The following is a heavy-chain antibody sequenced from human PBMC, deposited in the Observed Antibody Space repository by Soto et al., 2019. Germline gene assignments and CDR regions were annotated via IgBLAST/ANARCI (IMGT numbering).Heavy chain of an antibody. V-gene: IGHV1-2*04. CDR3: GSGSDAFDI. CDR1: GSTFTGYY. CDR2: INPNSGGT. J-gene: IGHJ3*02. Sequence: GASLKVYCKSSGSTFTGYYMHCVRQAPGQGLEWMGWINPNSGGTNYAQKFQGWVTMTRDTSISTAYMELSRLRSDDTAVYYYGSGSDAFDIWGQGTMVTVSS. D-gene: IGHD3-10*01.